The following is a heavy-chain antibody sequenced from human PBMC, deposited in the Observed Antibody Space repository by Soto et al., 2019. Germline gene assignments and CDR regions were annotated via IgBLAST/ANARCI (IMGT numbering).Heavy chain of an antibody. CDR2: IYPGDSDT. Sequence: GESLTISVKRSGDSFTRYWIEWGRQMPGEGLEWMGIIYPGDSDTRYSPSFQGQVTISADKSISTAYLQWSSLKASDTAMYYCARHAIRGLPPSYYYYGMDVWGQGTTVTVPS. D-gene: IGHD4-17*01. CDR3: ARHAIRGLPPSYYYYGMDV. J-gene: IGHJ6*02. V-gene: IGHV5-51*01. CDR1: GDSFTRYW.